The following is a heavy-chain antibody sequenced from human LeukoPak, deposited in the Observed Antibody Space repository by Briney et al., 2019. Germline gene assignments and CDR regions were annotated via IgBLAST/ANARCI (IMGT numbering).Heavy chain of an antibody. Sequence: GGSLRLSCAASGFTFSSDAMSWVRQAPGKGLEWVSAISGSGGSTYYADSVKGRFTISRDNSKNTLYLQMNSLRAEDTAVYYCAKEMVRGVIIPFDYWAREPWSPSPQ. CDR3: AKEMVRGVIIPFDY. CDR1: GFTFSSDA. J-gene: IGHJ4*02. CDR2: ISGSGGST. D-gene: IGHD3-10*01. V-gene: IGHV3-23*01.